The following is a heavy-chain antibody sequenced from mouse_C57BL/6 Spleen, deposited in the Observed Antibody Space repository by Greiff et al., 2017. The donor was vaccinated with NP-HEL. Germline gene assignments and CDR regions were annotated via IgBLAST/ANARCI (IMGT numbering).Heavy chain of an antibody. D-gene: IGHD2-4*01. Sequence: QVQLQQSGPELVKPGASVKISCKASGYAFSSSWMNWVKQRPGKGLEWIGRIYPGDGDTNYNGKFKGKATLTADKSSSTAYMQLSSLTSEDSAVYFCAVGDYDPWFAYWGQGTLVTVSA. V-gene: IGHV1-82*01. J-gene: IGHJ3*01. CDR2: IYPGDGDT. CDR3: AVGDYDPWFAY. CDR1: GYAFSSSW.